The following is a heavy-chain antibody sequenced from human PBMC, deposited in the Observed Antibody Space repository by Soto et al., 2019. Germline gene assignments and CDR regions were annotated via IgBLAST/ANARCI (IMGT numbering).Heavy chain of an antibody. Sequence: LSLTCSVSDGSISRYYWSWIRQSAGKGLEWIGLIYTSGKTNSNPSLKSRVTMSVDKSKNQFSLRMTSLTAAGTAVYYCARDLGILVAGNGWLDPWGQGILVTVSS. CDR2: IYTSGKT. D-gene: IGHD6-19*01. CDR1: DGSISRYY. V-gene: IGHV4-4*07. CDR3: ARDLGILVAGNGWLDP. J-gene: IGHJ5*02.